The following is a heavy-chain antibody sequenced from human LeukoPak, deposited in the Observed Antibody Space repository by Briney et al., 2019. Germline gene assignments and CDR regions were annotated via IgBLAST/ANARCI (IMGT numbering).Heavy chain of an antibody. CDR3: ARGLQLVLGEDGFDI. V-gene: IGHV1-8*01. CDR1: GYTFTSYD. Sequence: ASVKVSCKASGYTFTSYDIDWVRQATGQGLEWMGWMNPNSGNTGYAQKFQGRVTMTRNTSISTAYMELSSLRSEDTAVYYCARGLQLVLGEDGFDIWGQGTMVTVSS. D-gene: IGHD6-6*01. J-gene: IGHJ3*02. CDR2: MNPNSGNT.